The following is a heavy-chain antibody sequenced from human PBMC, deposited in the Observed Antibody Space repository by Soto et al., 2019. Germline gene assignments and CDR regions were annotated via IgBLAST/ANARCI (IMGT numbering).Heavy chain of an antibody. CDR3: AKRSSVSYYAD. D-gene: IGHD3-10*01. CDR2: ISGSGDST. CDR1: GFTFSSYA. V-gene: IGHV3-23*01. Sequence: EVQLLESGGGLVQPGGSLRLSCAASGFTFSSYARRWVRQAAGKGLEWVSAISGSGDSTYYADSVKGRFTISRDNSKNTLYLQMNSLRSEDTAVYYCAKRSSVSYYADWGQGTLVTVSS. J-gene: IGHJ4*02.